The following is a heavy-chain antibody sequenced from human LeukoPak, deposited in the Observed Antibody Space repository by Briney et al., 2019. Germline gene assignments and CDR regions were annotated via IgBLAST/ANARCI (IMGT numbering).Heavy chain of an antibody. J-gene: IGHJ4*02. CDR3: AKIEGVVDY. D-gene: IGHD3-16*01. V-gene: IGHV3-23*01. Sequence: PGGSMRLSSADSGLAFRACTMHWVRQAPRKGLVWVSGISGTGSSTYYAGSVKGRFTISRDNSKNTLYLQMNSLRAEDTAVYYCAKIEGVVDYWGQGTLVTVSS. CDR2: ISGTGSST. CDR1: GLAFRACT.